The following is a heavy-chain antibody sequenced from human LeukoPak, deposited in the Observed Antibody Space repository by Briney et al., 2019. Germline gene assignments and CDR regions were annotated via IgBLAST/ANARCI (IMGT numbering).Heavy chain of an antibody. J-gene: IGHJ4*02. V-gene: IGHV3-49*03. Sequence: GGSLRLSCTASGFTFGDYAMSWFRQAPGKGLEWVGFIRSKAYGGTTEYAASVKGRFTISRDDSKSIAYLQMNSLKTEDTAVYYCTSSAQKELFDYWGQGTLVTVSS. CDR2: IRSKAYGGTT. CDR3: TSSAQKELFDY. D-gene: IGHD2/OR15-2a*01. CDR1: GFTFGDYA.